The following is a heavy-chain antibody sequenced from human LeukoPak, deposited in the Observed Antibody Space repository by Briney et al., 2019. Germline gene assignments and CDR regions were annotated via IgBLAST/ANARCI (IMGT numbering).Heavy chain of an antibody. CDR3: AREGWSTYYYDSSGYHGFDY. V-gene: IGHV1-18*01. CDR2: ISAYNGNT. Sequence: ASVKVSCKASGYTFTSYGISWVRQAPGQGPQPMGWISAYNGNTNYAQKLQGRVTMTTDTSTSTAYMELRSLRSDDTAVYYCAREGWSTYYYDSSGYHGFDYWGQGTLVTVSS. CDR1: GYTFTSYG. J-gene: IGHJ4*02. D-gene: IGHD3-22*01.